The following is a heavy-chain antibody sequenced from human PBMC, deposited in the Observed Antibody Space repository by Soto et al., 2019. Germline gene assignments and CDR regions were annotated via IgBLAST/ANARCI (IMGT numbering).Heavy chain of an antibody. CDR2: ISYDGSNK. D-gene: IGHD3-3*01. CDR1: GFTFSSYA. CDR3: ARALTRKPYYDFWSGYAGTA. J-gene: IGHJ5*02. Sequence: GGSLRLSCAAPGFTFSSYAMHWVRQAPGKGLEWVAVISYDGSNKYYADSVKGRFTISRDNSKNTVYLQMNSLRAEDTAVYYCARALTRKPYYDFWSGYAGTAWGQGTLVTVSS. V-gene: IGHV3-30-3*01.